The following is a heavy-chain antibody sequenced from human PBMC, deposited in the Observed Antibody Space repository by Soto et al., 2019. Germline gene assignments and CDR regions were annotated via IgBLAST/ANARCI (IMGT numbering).Heavy chain of an antibody. D-gene: IGHD3-22*01. J-gene: IGHJ3*02. CDR1: GYTFTSYA. CDR2: INAGNGNT. V-gene: IGHV1-3*01. Sequence: ASVKVSCKASGYTFTSYAMHWVRQAPGQRLEWMGWINAGNGNTKYSQKFQGRVTITRDTSASTAYMELSSLRSEDTAVYYCASTTYYKDSRGYYPVFFYIWGQGTMVTVSS. CDR3: ASTTYYKDSRGYYPVFFYI.